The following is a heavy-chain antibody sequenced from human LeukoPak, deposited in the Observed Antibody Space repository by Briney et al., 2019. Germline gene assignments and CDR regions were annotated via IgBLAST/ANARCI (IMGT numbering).Heavy chain of an antibody. J-gene: IGHJ4*02. D-gene: IGHD5-12*01. CDR2: VYYSGST. CDR3: ARHLYGGYVLYYFDY. CDR1: GGPISSSTSY. Sequence: SETLSLTCTVSGGPISSSTSYWGWIRQPPGKGLEWIGSVYYSGSTNYNPSLERLVTISVDRSKNQFYLKMSAVTAAETAVYHCARHLYGGYVLYYFDYWGQGTLVTVSS. V-gene: IGHV4-39*01.